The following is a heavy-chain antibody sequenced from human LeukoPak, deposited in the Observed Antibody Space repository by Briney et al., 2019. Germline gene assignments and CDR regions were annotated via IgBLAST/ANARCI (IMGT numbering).Heavy chain of an antibody. V-gene: IGHV3-30*02. J-gene: IGHJ4*02. Sequence: PGGSLRLSCAASGFTFSSYGMHWVRQAPGKGLEWVAFIRYDGSNKYYADSVKGRFTISRDNAKNSLYLQMNSLRDEDAAVYYCARGAYYPDHWGQGTLATVSS. CDR2: IRYDGSNK. CDR3: ARGAYYPDH. CDR1: GFTFSSYG.